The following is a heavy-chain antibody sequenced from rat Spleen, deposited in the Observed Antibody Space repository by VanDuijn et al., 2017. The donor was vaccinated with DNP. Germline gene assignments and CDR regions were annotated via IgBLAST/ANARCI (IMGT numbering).Heavy chain of an antibody. V-gene: IGHV3-3*01. CDR2: INHAGSP. J-gene: IGHJ2*01. D-gene: IGHD5-1*01. CDR3: ARGAGSY. CDR1: GYSITTNHK. Sequence: EVQLQESGPGLVEPSQSLSLTCSVTGYSITTNHKWTWIRKFPGNELEWMGYINHAGSPYYNPSLKSRFSITRDISKNQFFLQVNSVRNEDTATYYCARGAGSYWGQGVMVTVSS.